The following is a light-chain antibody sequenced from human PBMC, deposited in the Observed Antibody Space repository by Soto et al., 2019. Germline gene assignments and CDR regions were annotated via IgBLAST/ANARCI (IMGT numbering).Light chain of an antibody. Sequence: DIGLTQSPGTLSLSTGERATLSCRASQSVDSTYLAWYQQKPDQSPRLLIYATSTRAAGSPDRFSGSGSGTDFTLTISRLEPDDVAVYYCQQYDTSPPMYTFGQGTKVDNK. CDR1: QSVDSTY. CDR3: QQYDTSPPMYT. V-gene: IGKV3-20*01. J-gene: IGKJ2*01. CDR2: ATS.